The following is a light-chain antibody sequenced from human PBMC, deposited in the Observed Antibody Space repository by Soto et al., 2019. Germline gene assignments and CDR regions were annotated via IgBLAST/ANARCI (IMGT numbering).Light chain of an antibody. Sequence: QSALTQPASVSGSPGQSITISCTGSSSNVGAYTVVSWYQQHPDKVPKLMIFDVSRRPSGVPDRFSGSKSGNAASLTISGLQPEDEADYYCSSYTSSSTHVFGSGTKLTVL. CDR2: DVS. CDR1: SSNVGAYTV. J-gene: IGLJ1*01. V-gene: IGLV2-14*03. CDR3: SSYTSSSTHV.